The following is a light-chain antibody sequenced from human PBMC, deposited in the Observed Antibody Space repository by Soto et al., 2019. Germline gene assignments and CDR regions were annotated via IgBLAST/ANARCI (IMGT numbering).Light chain of an antibody. V-gene: IGLV2-11*01. CDR1: SSDVGGYNY. J-gene: IGLJ3*02. CDR2: DVS. CDR3: CSYAGSYTWV. Sequence: QFALTQPRSVPGSPGQSVTISCTGTSSDVGGYNYVSWYQQHPGKAPKLMIYDVSQRPSGVPDRFSVSKSGNTASLTISGLQAEDEADYYCCSYAGSYTWVFGGGTKLTVL.